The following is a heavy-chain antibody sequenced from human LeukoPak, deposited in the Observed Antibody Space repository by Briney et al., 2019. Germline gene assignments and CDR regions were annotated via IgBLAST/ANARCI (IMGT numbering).Heavy chain of an antibody. V-gene: IGHV3-23*01. J-gene: IGHJ6*03. Sequence: PGGSLRLSCAASGFTFSSYAMSWVRQAPGKGLEWVSTISGSGGFTYYADSVKGRFTISRDNSKNTLYLQMNSLRAEDTAIYYCAKGYCSSTSCYESYYYYYMDVWGKGTTVTVSS. CDR1: GFTFSSYA. D-gene: IGHD2-2*01. CDR2: ISGSGGFT. CDR3: AKGYCSSTSCYESYYYYYMDV.